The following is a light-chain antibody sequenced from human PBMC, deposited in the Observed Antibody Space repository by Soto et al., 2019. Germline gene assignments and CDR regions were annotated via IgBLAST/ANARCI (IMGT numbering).Light chain of an antibody. CDR2: AAS. V-gene: IGKV1-39*01. J-gene: IGKJ2*01. CDR3: KETYSTPYT. Sequence: DIQMTQSPSSLSASVGDRVTITCRARQSISKYLKWYQQRQGKATNLRIYAASSLQTGVTSRFRGGGSGTDFTLTIGSLQPEDFATYCGKETYSTPYTFGQGTKMEIK. CDR1: QSISKY.